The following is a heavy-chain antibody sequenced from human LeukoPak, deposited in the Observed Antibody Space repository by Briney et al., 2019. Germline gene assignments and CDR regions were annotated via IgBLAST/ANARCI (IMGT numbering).Heavy chain of an antibody. Sequence: GGSLRLSCAASGFTFGNYWMHWVRQAPGKGLVWVSRIKSDGSATNYADSEKGRFTISRDNAKNTLYLQMNNLRVEDTGIYYCARGRYSGYEGGSDYWGQGTLVTVSS. CDR3: ARGRYSGYEGGSDY. D-gene: IGHD5-12*01. CDR1: GFTFGNYW. J-gene: IGHJ4*02. CDR2: IKSDGSAT. V-gene: IGHV3-74*01.